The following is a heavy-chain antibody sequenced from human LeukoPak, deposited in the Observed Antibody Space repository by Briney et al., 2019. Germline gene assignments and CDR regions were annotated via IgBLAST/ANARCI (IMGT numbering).Heavy chain of an antibody. Sequence: ASVKVSCKGSGYTFTTCGISWVRQAPGQGLEWMGWISTYNGNTNYAQKLQGRVTMTTDTSTSTAYMELRSLRSDDTAFYYCARETGYCSGGICYLPTTDFWGQGTLVTVSS. CDR2: ISTYNGNT. V-gene: IGHV1-18*01. J-gene: IGHJ4*02. CDR1: GYTFTTCG. CDR3: ARETGYCSGGICYLPTTDF. D-gene: IGHD2-15*01.